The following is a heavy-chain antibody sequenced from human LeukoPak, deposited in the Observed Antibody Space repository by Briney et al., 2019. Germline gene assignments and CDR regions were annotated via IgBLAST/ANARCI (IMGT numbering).Heavy chain of an antibody. Sequence: GGSLRLSCAASGFSFSTYSMIWVRQAPGEGLEWVSSVSGTSEYIYYADSVRGRFTISRDNSKNTLYLQMNSLRAEDTAVYYCARDSSSSWYWGDYWGQGTLVTVSS. CDR1: GFSFSTYS. D-gene: IGHD6-13*01. J-gene: IGHJ4*02. CDR3: ARDSSSSWYWGDY. V-gene: IGHV3-21*01. CDR2: VSGTSEYI.